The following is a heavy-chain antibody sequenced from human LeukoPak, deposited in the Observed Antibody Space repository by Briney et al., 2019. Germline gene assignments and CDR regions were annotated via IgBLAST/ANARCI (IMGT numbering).Heavy chain of an antibody. CDR1: GGSISSFY. J-gene: IGHJ4*02. CDR2: IFPSGSA. Sequence: SETLSLTCTVSGGSISSFYWSWIRQSPVKGLEWIGYIFPSGSAFYNPSLESRVTISQDTSENQFSLRLSSVTAADTAVYYCARGPIAAAGRSWDYWGQGVLVTASS. V-gene: IGHV4-4*09. CDR3: ARGPIAAAGRSWDY. D-gene: IGHD6-13*01.